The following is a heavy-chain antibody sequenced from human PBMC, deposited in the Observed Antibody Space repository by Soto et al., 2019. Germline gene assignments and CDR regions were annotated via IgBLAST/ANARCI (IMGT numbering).Heavy chain of an antibody. CDR2: IYPGDSDT. CDR3: ARLARDSSGYVGYFDY. CDR1: GYSFTSYW. V-gene: IGHV5-51*01. Sequence: PGESLKISCKGSGYSFTSYWIGWVRQMPGKGLEWMGIIYPGDSDTRYSPSFQGQVTISADKSISTAYLQWSSLKASDTAMYYCARLARDSSGYVGYFDYWGQGTLVTVSS. J-gene: IGHJ4*02. D-gene: IGHD3-22*01.